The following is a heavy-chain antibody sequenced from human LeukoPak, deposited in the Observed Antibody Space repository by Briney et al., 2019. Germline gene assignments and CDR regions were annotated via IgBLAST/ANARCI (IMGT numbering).Heavy chain of an antibody. J-gene: IGHJ6*03. CDR2: IYSRGSS. V-gene: IGHV4-4*09. CDR1: GGSISSYY. D-gene: IGHD4/OR15-4a*01. CDR3: KMYTMTMVRLDYYYYMDV. Sequence: WETLSLTCSVSGGSISSYYWGWIRRPPGQGLEWGGYIYSRGSSNYNPSLKSRLTISVDTSKNQFSLNLSSVTAADTAVYYCKMYTMTMVRLDYYYYMDVWGKGTTVTVSS.